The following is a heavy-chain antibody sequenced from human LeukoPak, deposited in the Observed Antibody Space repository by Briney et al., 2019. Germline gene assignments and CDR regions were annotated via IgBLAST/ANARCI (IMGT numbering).Heavy chain of an antibody. J-gene: IGHJ6*02. CDR1: GFTFSHYW. CDR3: ARRGITISGVLVYHYSGLDV. V-gene: IGHV3-7*01. D-gene: IGHD3-3*01. Sequence: GGSLRLSCAASGFTFSHYWMSWVRQAPGKGLEWVASIKEDGSEKHYVDSVSGRFTISRDNAKNSLHLQMSSLRAEDTAVYYCARRGITISGVLVYHYSGLDVWGQGTTVTVSS. CDR2: IKEDGSEK.